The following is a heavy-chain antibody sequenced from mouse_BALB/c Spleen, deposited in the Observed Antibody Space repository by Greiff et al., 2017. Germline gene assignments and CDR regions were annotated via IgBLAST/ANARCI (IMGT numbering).Heavy chain of an antibody. V-gene: IGHV1S34*01. Sequence: LVQTGASVKISCKASGYSFTGYYMHWVKQSHGKSLEWIGYISCYNGATSYNQKFKGKATFTVDTSSSTAYMQFNSLTSEDSAVYYCARGGVTTATGYWYFDVWGAGTTVTVSS. CDR3: ARGGVTTATGYWYFDV. J-gene: IGHJ1*01. D-gene: IGHD1-2*01. CDR1: GYSFTGYY. CDR2: ISCYNGAT.